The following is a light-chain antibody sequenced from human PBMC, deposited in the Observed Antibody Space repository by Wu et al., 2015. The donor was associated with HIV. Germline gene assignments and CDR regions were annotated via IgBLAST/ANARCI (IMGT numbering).Light chain of an antibody. CDR3: QQYYSTLSST. V-gene: IGKV1-NL1*01. Sequence: DIQMTQSPSSLSASVGDRVTITCRASQGISNSLAWYQQKPGRAPKLLLYAASRLESGVPSRFSGSGSGTDYTLTISSLQPEDFATYYCQQYYSTLSSTFGPGTTVDIK. CDR2: AAS. J-gene: IGKJ3*01. CDR1: QGISNS.